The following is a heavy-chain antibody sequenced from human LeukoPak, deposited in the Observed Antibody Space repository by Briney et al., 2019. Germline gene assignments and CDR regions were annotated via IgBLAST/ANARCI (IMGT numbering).Heavy chain of an antibody. Sequence: ASVKVSCKASGYTFTGYYMHLVRQAPGQGLEWMGWINPNSGGTNYPQKFQGRVTMTRDTSISTAYMELSRLRSDDTGVYYCARGSVTVTTGLVFFYYWGQGTLVTVSS. D-gene: IGHD4-11*01. CDR3: ARGSVTVTTGLVFFYY. CDR2: INPNSGGT. V-gene: IGHV1-2*02. J-gene: IGHJ4*02. CDR1: GYTFTGYY.